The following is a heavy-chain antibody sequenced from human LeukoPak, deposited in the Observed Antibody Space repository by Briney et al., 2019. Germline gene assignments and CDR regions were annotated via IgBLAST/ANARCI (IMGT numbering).Heavy chain of an antibody. D-gene: IGHD3-9*01. V-gene: IGHV2-5*02. J-gene: IGHJ4*02. CDR1: GFSFSTSGVG. Sequence: SGPTLVKPTQTLTLTCTFSGFSFSTSGVGVGWIRQPPGKALEWLAVIYWDEDKRYRPSLKSRLTITKDTSKNQVVLPMTNMDPVDTATYYCARSPYYDILTGSRGTFDYWGRGILVTVFS. CDR2: IYWDEDK. CDR3: ARSPYYDILTGSRGTFDY.